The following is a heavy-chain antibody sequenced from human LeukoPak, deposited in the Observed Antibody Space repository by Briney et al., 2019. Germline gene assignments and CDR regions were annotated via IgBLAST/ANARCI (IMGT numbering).Heavy chain of an antibody. D-gene: IGHD5-12*01. CDR1: GYVFTAYY. CDR3: ARPHSGYDEGNFDH. CDR2: IDPKSGIR. V-gene: IGHV1-2*02. J-gene: IGHJ4*02. Sequence: ASVKLSCKTSGYVFTAYYIHWVRQAPGQGLEWMAWIDPKSGIRKSARRFQGRVTMTTDTSISTAYMELGNLTSDDTAVYYCARPHSGYDEGNFDHWGQGTLVTVSS.